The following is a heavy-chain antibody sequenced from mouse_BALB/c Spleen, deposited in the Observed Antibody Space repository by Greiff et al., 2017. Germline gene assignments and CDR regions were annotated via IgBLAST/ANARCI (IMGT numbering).Heavy chain of an antibody. Sequence: VQLQQSGAELMKPGASVKISCKATGYTFSSYWIEWVKQRPGHGLEWIGESLPGSGSTNYNEKFKGKATFTADTSSNPAYMQLSSLTSEDAAVYYCARRGYRYDVAWCAYWGQGTLVTVSA. CDR3: ARRGYRYDVAWCAY. CDR2: SLPGSGST. CDR1: GYTFSSYW. D-gene: IGHD2-14*01. V-gene: IGHV1-9*01. J-gene: IGHJ3*01.